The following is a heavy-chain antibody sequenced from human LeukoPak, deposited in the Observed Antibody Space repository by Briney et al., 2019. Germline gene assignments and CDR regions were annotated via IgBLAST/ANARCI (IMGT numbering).Heavy chain of an antibody. D-gene: IGHD2-15*01. V-gene: IGHV3-23*01. CDR3: AKSLYCGGGSCYPSALGMDV. Sequence: GGSLRLSCAASGFTFSSYAMSWVRQAPGKGLEWVSSISGSGNRTYYADSVKGRFTISRDNSKNTLFLQMNSLRAEDTAVYYCAKSLYCGGGSCYPSALGMDVWGQGTTVTVSS. J-gene: IGHJ6*02. CDR1: GFTFSSYA. CDR2: ISGSGNRT.